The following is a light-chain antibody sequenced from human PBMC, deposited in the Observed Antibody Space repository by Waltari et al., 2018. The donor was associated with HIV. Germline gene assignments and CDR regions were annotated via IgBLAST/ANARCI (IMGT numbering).Light chain of an antibody. Sequence: SCSANGSYIGSHSLTWYQHLPGATPKLVIYNNDQRPSGVPDRFSGSKSATSASLAITGVQSGDEGDYYCATWDDTLVTLVFGSGTRVVV. CDR2: NND. J-gene: IGLJ1*01. CDR1: GSYIGSHS. V-gene: IGLV1-44*01. CDR3: ATWDDTLVTLV.